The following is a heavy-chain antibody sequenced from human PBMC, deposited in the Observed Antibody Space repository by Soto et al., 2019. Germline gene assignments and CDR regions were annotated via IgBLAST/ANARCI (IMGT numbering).Heavy chain of an antibody. D-gene: IGHD5-12*01. CDR1: GGTFSSYA. Sequence: QVQLVQSGAEVKKPGSSVKVSCKASGGTFSSYAISWVRQAPGQGLEWMGGIIPIFGTANYAQKFQGRVTITADESTSTAYMELSSLRSEDTAVYYCAKGGYDYYYYYYYGMDVWGQGTTVTVSS. V-gene: IGHV1-69*01. CDR3: AKGGYDYYYYYYYGMDV. J-gene: IGHJ6*02. CDR2: IIPIFGTA.